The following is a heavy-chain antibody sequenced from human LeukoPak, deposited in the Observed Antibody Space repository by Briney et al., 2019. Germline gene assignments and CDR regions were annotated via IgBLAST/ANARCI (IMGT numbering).Heavy chain of an antibody. CDR2: INHSGST. V-gene: IGHV4-34*01. Sequence: SETLSLTCAVYGGSFSGYYWSWIRQPPGKGLEWIGEINHSGSTNYNPSLKSRVTISVDTPKNQFSLKLSSVTAADTAVYYCASSAVTTYYYYYYGMDVWGQGTTVTVSS. D-gene: IGHD4-17*01. CDR3: ASSAVTTYYYYYYGMDV. CDR1: GGSFSGYY. J-gene: IGHJ6*02.